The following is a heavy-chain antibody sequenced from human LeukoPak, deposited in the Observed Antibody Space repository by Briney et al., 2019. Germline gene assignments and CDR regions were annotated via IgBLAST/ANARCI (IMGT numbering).Heavy chain of an antibody. CDR1: GGSVSSGSYY. V-gene: IGHV4-61*01. CDR3: ARAKRITMVRGAPFDY. CDR2: IYYSGST. D-gene: IGHD3-10*01. Sequence: SATLSLTCTVSGGSVSSGSYYWSWIRQPPGKGLEWIGYIYYSGSTNYNPSLKSRVTISVDTSKNQFSLKLSSVTAADTAVYYCARAKRITMVRGAPFDYWGQGTLVTVSS. J-gene: IGHJ4*02.